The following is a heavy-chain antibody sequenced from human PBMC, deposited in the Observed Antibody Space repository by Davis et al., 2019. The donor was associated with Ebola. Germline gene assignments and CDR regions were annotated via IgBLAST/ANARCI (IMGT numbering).Heavy chain of an antibody. CDR3: ARDRPHYYGSGKDGMDV. V-gene: IGHV3-23*01. Sequence: GESLKISCAASGFTFSSYAMSWVRQAPGKGLEWVSAISGSGGSIYYADSVKGRFTISRDNAKNSLYLQMNSLRAEDTAVYYCARDRPHYYGSGKDGMDVWGQGTTVTVSS. D-gene: IGHD3-10*01. CDR2: ISGSGGSI. CDR1: GFTFSSYA. J-gene: IGHJ6*02.